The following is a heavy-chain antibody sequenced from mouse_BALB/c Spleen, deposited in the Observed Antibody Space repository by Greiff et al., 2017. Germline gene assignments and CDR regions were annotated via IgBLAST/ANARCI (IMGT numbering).Heavy chain of an antibody. J-gene: IGHJ4*01. CDR3: ARQGIYYYGSSYDYYAMDY. Sequence: VQLKQSGAELVKPGASVKLSCTASGFNIKDTYMHWVKQRPEQGLEWIGRIDPANGNTKYDPKFQGKATITADTSSNTAYLQLSSLTSEDTAVYYCARQGIYYYGSSYDYYAMDYWGQGTSVTVSS. CDR1: GFNIKDTY. D-gene: IGHD1-1*01. V-gene: IGHV14-3*02. CDR2: IDPANGNT.